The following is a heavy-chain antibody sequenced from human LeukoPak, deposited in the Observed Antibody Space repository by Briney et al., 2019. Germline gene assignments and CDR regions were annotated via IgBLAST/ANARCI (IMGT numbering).Heavy chain of an antibody. CDR3: AREWGLAVAGNFDY. Sequence: GASVKVSCKASGYTFTSYDINWVRQAPGQGLEWMGWISAYNGNTNYAQKLQGRVTMTTDTSTSTAYMELRSLRSDDTAVYYCAREWGLAVAGNFDYWGQGTLVTVSS. CDR1: GYTFTSYD. CDR2: ISAYNGNT. J-gene: IGHJ4*02. D-gene: IGHD6-19*01. V-gene: IGHV1-18*01.